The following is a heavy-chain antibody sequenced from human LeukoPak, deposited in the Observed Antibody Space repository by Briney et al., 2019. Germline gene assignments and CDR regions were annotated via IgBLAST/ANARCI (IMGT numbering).Heavy chain of an antibody. J-gene: IGHJ4*02. D-gene: IGHD1-26*01. CDR2: ISSGSGTI. Sequence: PGRSLRLSCAASGFTFSSYGMHWVRQAPGKGLEWVSYISSGSGTIYYADSVKGRFTISRDNAKNSLYLQMNSLRDEDTAVYYCAKSGSYRFDDWGQGTLVTVSS. CDR1: GFTFSSYG. V-gene: IGHV3-48*02. CDR3: AKSGSYRFDD.